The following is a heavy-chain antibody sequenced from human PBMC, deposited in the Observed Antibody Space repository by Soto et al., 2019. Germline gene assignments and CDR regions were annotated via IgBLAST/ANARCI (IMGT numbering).Heavy chain of an antibody. CDR2: ISPIFGTA. V-gene: IGHV1-69*13. Sequence: SGKVSCKASGGTFSSYAISWVRQAPGQGLEWMGGISPIFGTANYAQKFQGRVTITADESTSTAYMELSRLRSEDTAVDYCARVSPLIAARPRVYSSFYGMDVWGQGTTVPVSS. CDR1: GGTFSSYA. J-gene: IGHJ6*02. D-gene: IGHD6-6*01. CDR3: ARVSPLIAARPRVYSSFYGMDV.